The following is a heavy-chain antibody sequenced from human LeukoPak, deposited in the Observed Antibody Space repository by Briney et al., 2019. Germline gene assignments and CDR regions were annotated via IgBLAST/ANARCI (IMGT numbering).Heavy chain of an antibody. CDR2: IRYDGSSK. V-gene: IGHV3-30*02. D-gene: IGHD6-19*01. CDR3: AKGYSSGWADAFDI. CDR1: GFTFNSYG. Sequence: PGGSLRLSCAASGFTFNSYGIHWVRQAPGKGLEWVAFIRYDGSSKYYVDSVKGRFTISRDNSKNTLYLQMNRLRAEDTAVYYCAKGYSSGWADAFDIWGQGTMVTVSS. J-gene: IGHJ3*02.